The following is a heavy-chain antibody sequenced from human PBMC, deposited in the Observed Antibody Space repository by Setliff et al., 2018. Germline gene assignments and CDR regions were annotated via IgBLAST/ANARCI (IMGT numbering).Heavy chain of an antibody. D-gene: IGHD1-1*01. CDR1: GGSFDTYY. Sequence: PSETLSLTCNVYGGSFDTYYWSWIRQPPGKGLEWFGEINQSGSGDYNPSFKGRVTISVDTSKKQFSLTLTSVTAADTALYYCRQAVVGRDVFDIWGQGTVVTVS. CDR3: RQAVVGRDVFDI. J-gene: IGHJ3*02. CDR2: INQSGSG. V-gene: IGHV4-34*01.